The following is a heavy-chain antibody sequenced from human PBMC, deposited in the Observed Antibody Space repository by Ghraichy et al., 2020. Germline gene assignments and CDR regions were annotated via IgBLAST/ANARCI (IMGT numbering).Heavy chain of an antibody. CDR2: IKQDGSEK. Sequence: GGSLRLSCAASGFTFSSYWMSWVRQAPGKGLEWVANIKQDGSEKYYVDSVKGRFTISRDNAKNSLYLQMNSLRAEDTAVYYCARERHIVVVTATPPSKYFDYWGQGTLVTGSS. J-gene: IGHJ4*02. CDR3: ARERHIVVVTATPPSKYFDY. CDR1: GFTFSSYW. V-gene: IGHV3-7*01. D-gene: IGHD2-21*02.